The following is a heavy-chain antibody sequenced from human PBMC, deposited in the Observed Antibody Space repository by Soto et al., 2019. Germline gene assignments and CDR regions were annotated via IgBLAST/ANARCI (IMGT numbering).Heavy chain of an antibody. J-gene: IGHJ4*02. Sequence: QVQLQESGPGLVKPSQTLSLICSVSGGSVSSGLYYWNWIRQHPGRGLEWIGSIYYSGSTYYSPSLKRRGTISVDTSRKQSSLKLSSVTASDTAVYYCARTSRSGYYLSVRYFDYWGQGTLVTVSS. CDR1: GGSVSSGLYY. V-gene: IGHV4-31*03. D-gene: IGHD3-3*01. CDR3: ARTSRSGYYLSVRYFDY. CDR2: IYYSGST.